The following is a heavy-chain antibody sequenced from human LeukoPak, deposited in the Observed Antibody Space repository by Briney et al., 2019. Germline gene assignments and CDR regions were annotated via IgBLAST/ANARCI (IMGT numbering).Heavy chain of an antibody. V-gene: IGHV1-2*02. CDR3: ARDLTRLDVDAY. J-gene: IGHJ4*02. D-gene: IGHD4/OR15-4a*01. Sequence: ASVKVSCKASGYTFTAYYIHWVRQAPGQGLEWMAWINPNSGDTNYAQKFLGRVTVSSDTSISTAYMELSRLTSDDTAVYYCARDLTRLDVDAYWGQGTLVTVSS. CDR2: INPNSGDT. CDR1: GYTFTAYY.